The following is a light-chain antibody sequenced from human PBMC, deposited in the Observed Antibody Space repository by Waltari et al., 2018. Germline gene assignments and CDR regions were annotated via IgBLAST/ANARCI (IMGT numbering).Light chain of an antibody. J-gene: IGKJ1*01. Sequence: EIVMTQSPATLSVSPGERATLSCRASQTVGTNLAWYQQIPGQAPRLLTYGASTRATGIPARFSGSGSGTQFTLTISSLQSEDFAIYYCQQYNNWPRTFGQGTKVEIK. CDR2: GAS. V-gene: IGKV3-15*01. CDR3: QQYNNWPRT. CDR1: QTVGTN.